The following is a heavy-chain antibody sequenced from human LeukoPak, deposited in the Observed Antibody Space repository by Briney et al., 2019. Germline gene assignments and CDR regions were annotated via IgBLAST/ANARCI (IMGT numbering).Heavy chain of an antibody. CDR1: GFTFSSYS. D-gene: IGHD6-19*01. CDR3: AGDLAVGGYFDY. J-gene: IGHJ4*02. V-gene: IGHV3-21*01. Sequence: GGSLRLSCAASGFTFSSYSMNWVRQAPGEGLEWVSSICSSSSYLYYADSVQGRFTISRDNPKNSLYLPMNSLGAEDTAVYYCAGDLAVGGYFDYWGQGTLVTVSS. CDR2: ICSSSSYL.